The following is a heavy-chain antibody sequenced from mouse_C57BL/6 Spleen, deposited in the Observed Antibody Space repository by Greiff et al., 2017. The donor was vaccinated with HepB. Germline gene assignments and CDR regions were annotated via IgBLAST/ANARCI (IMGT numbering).Heavy chain of an antibody. CDR3: TRPEGYYGAMDY. D-gene: IGHD2-3*01. V-gene: IGHV6-6*01. CDR1: GFTFSDAW. J-gene: IGHJ4*01. CDR2: IRNKANNHAT. Sequence: EVKLVESGGGLVQPGGSMKLSCAASGFTFSDAWMDWVRQSPEKGLEWVAEIRNKANNHATYYAESVKGRFTISRDDSKSSVYLQMNSLRAEDTGIYYCTRPEGYYGAMDYWGQGTSVTVSS.